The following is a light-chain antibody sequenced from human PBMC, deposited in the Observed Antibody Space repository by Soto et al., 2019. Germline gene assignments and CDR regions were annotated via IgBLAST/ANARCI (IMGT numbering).Light chain of an antibody. V-gene: IGLV3-21*02. CDR2: DDS. J-gene: IGLJ1*01. Sequence: SYDLTQPPSVSVATGQTARITCGGNNIGSKGVHWYQEKPGQPPVLVVEDDSDRPSGIPERFSGSNSGNTGTLTISRVEAGDEANYYCQVWDSSSDHPVFGTGTKVTVL. CDR3: QVWDSSSDHPV. CDR1: NIGSKG.